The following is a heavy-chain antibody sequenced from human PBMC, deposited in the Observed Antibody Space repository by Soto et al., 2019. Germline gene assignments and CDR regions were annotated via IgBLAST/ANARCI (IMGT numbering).Heavy chain of an antibody. CDR2: ISGSGGST. Sequence: GGSLRLSCAASGFTFSSYAMSWVRQAPGKGLEWVSAISGSGGSTYYADSVKGRFTISRDNSKNTLYLQMNSLRAEDTAVYYCAKQWPYCSGGSCYPTDAFDIWGQGTMVTVSS. CDR3: AKQWPYCSGGSCYPTDAFDI. D-gene: IGHD2-15*01. J-gene: IGHJ3*02. V-gene: IGHV3-23*01. CDR1: GFTFSSYA.